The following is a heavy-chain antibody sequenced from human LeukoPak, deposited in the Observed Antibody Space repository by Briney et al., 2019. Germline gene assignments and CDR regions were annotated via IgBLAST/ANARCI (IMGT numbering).Heavy chain of an antibody. V-gene: IGHV3-66*01. CDR1: GFTVGSNY. D-gene: IGHD3-22*01. J-gene: IGHJ2*01. Sequence: GGSLRLSCAASGFTVGSNYMSWVRQAPGKGLEWVSVIYSGGSTYYADSVKGRFTISRDNSKNTLYLQMNSLRADDTAVYYCASRPDYYDSSGYYFSLFDLWGRGTLVTVSS. CDR2: IYSGGST. CDR3: ASRPDYYDSSGYYFSLFDL.